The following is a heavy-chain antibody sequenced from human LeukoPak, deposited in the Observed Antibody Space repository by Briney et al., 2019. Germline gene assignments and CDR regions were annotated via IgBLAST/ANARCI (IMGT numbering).Heavy chain of an antibody. CDR2: INSDGSST. Sequence: PGGSLRLSCAASGFTFSSYWMHWVRQAPGKGLVWVSRINSDGSSTIYADSVKGRFTVSRDNAKNTLYLQMNSLRADDTAVYYCTRSPSLGGSYWGFDYWGQGTLVTVSS. J-gene: IGHJ4*02. CDR1: GFTFSSYW. V-gene: IGHV3-74*01. CDR3: TRSPSLGGSYWGFDY. D-gene: IGHD1-26*01.